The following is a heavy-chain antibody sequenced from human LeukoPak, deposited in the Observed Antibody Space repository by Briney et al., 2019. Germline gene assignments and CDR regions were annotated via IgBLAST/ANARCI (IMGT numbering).Heavy chain of an antibody. V-gene: IGHV4-34*01. D-gene: IGHD3-3*01. CDR3: ARRITIFGVVIIRGGTFDY. J-gene: IGHJ4*02. CDR1: GGSFSGYY. Sequence: SETLSLTCAVHGGSFSGYYWSWIRQPPGKGLEWIGEINHSGSTNYNPSLKSRVTISVDTSKNQFSLKLSSVTAADTAVYYCARRITIFGVVIIRGGTFDYWGQGTLVTVSS. CDR2: INHSGST.